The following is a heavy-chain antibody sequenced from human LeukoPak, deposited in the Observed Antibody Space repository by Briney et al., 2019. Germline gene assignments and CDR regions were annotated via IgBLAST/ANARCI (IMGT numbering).Heavy chain of an antibody. V-gene: IGHV4-59*08. J-gene: IGHJ2*01. CDR3: ARGGLGTAIRTDWYFDP. CDR1: GGSIGSYF. CDR2: IYYSGSV. Sequence: PSETLSLTCTVSGGSIGSYFWNWIRQPPGKGLEWIGYIYYSGSVNYNPSLKSRVTISVDTSKDQFSLKLSSVTAADTAIYYCARGGLGTAIRTDWYFDPWGRGTLVTVSS. D-gene: IGHD2-21*02.